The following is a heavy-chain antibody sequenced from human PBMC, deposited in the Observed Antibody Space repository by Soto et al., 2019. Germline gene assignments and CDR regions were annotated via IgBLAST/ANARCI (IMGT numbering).Heavy chain of an antibody. CDR2: ISAYNGNT. Sequence: AASVKVSCKASGYTFTSYGISWGRQAPGQGLEWMGWISAYNGNTNYAQKLQGRATMTTATSTSTAYMQLRSLRSDDTAVYYCARKRPQAGDCSGGSCYPSSARRFDPWGQGTLVTVSS. CDR3: ARKRPQAGDCSGGSCYPSSARRFDP. V-gene: IGHV1-18*01. D-gene: IGHD2-15*01. J-gene: IGHJ5*02. CDR1: GYTFTSYG.